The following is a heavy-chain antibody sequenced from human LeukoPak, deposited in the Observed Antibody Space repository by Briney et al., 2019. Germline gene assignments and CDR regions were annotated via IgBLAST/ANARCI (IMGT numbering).Heavy chain of an antibody. CDR2: IYYSGST. V-gene: IGHV4-31*03. CDR3: ARDYEGVFDY. Sequence: PPETLSLTCTVSGGSIGSGGYYWSWIRQHPGKGLEWIGYIYYSGSTYYNPSLKSRVAISVDTSKNQFSLKLSSVTAADTAVYYCARDYEGVFDYWGQGTLVTVSS. J-gene: IGHJ4*02. D-gene: IGHD3-10*01. CDR1: GGSIGSGGYY.